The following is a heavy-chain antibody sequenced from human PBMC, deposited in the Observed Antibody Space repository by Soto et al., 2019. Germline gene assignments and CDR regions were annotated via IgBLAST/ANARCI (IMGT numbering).Heavy chain of an antibody. CDR3: ARDRVIVVVVAYYYYYGMDV. CDR1: GGTFSSYA. V-gene: IGHV1-69*12. CDR2: IIPIFGTA. D-gene: IGHD2-15*01. Sequence: QVQLVQSGAEVKKPGSSVKVSCKASGGTFSSYAISWVRQAPGQGLEWMGGIIPIFGTANYAQKFQGRVTSTADESXXTXYXXMSSLRSEDTAVYYCARDRVIVVVVAYYYYYGMDVWGQGTTVTVSS. J-gene: IGHJ6*02.